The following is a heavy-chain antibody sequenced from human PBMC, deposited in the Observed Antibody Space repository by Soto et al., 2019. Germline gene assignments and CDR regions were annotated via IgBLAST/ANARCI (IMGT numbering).Heavy chain of an antibody. CDR1: GGSISSSNW. J-gene: IGHJ4*02. CDR3: ARRDYYDSSGYLDY. V-gene: IGHV4-4*02. D-gene: IGHD3-22*01. Sequence: QVQLQESGPGLVKPSGTLSLTCAVSGGSISSSNWWSWVRQPPGKGLEWIGEIYHSGRTNYNPSLKRRVTISVDKSKNEFSRKLSSVTAADTAVYYCARRDYYDSSGYLDYWGQGTLVTVSS. CDR2: IYHSGRT.